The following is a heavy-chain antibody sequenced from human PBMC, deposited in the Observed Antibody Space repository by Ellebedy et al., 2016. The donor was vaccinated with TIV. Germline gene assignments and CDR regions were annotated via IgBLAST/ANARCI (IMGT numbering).Heavy chain of an antibody. Sequence: GESLKISCAASGFTFSCCAMSWVRQTPGKGLEWVSVISNSGDTTYADYVKGRFTISRDNSKDTLVLQMNSLRAEDTGVYYCAKLAGISSWYAEYWGQGTLVTVSS. V-gene: IGHV3-23*01. CDR2: ISNSGDTT. CDR1: GFTFSCCA. D-gene: IGHD6-13*01. J-gene: IGHJ4*02. CDR3: AKLAGISSWYAEY.